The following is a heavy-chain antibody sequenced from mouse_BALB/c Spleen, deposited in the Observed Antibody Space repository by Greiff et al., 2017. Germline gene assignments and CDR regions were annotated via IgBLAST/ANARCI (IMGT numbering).Heavy chain of an antibody. D-gene: IGHD1-1*01. J-gene: IGHJ2*01. Sequence: DVQLQESGAELVRPGALVKLSCKASGFNIKDYYMHWVKQRPEQGLEWIGWIDPENGNTIYDPKFQGKASITADTSSNTAYLQLSSLTSEDTAVYYCARGDSTVVHFDYWGQGTTLTVSS. CDR1: GFNIKDYY. CDR2: IDPENGNT. CDR3: ARGDSTVVHFDY. V-gene: IGHV14-1*02.